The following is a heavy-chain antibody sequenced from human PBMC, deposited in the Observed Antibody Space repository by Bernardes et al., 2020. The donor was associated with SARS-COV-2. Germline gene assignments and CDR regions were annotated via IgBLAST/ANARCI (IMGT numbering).Heavy chain of an antibody. Sequence: GGSLILSCAASGFTFSNYAMSWVRQAPGKGLEWVSGISGSGGYTYYADSVKGRFTISRDNSKNTLYLQMNSLRAEDTALYFCAKQRFSSGWYEIDYWGQGTRVTVSS. J-gene: IGHJ4*02. CDR2: ISGSGGYT. CDR1: GFTFSNYA. CDR3: AKQRFSSGWYEIDY. V-gene: IGHV3-23*01. D-gene: IGHD6-19*01.